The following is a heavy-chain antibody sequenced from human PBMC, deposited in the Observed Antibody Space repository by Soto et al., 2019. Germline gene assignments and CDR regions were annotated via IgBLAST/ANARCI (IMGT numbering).Heavy chain of an antibody. Sequence: EVQLVQSGAEVKKPGESLKISCKGSGYSFTSYWIGWVRQMPGKGLEWMGIIYPGDSDTRYSPSFQGQVTISADKSISTAYLQWNRLEASDTAMYYCARHPAYYDYVWGSYRFDYWGQGTLVTVSS. V-gene: IGHV5-51*01. CDR3: ARHPAYYDYVWGSYRFDY. CDR2: IYPGDSDT. D-gene: IGHD3-16*02. CDR1: GYSFTSYW. J-gene: IGHJ4*02.